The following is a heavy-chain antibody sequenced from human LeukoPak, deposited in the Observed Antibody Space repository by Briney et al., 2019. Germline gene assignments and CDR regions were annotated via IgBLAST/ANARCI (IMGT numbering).Heavy chain of an antibody. J-gene: IGHJ4*02. CDR3: AKAEGNSGYDFWFDY. Sequence: AGSLRLSCAASGFTFSSYAMSWVRQAPGKGPEWVSAISGSGGSTYYADSVKGRFTISRDNSKNTLCLQMNSLRAEDTAVYYCAKAEGNSGYDFWFDYWGQGTLVTVSS. CDR2: ISGSGGST. V-gene: IGHV3-23*01. D-gene: IGHD5-12*01. CDR1: GFTFSSYA.